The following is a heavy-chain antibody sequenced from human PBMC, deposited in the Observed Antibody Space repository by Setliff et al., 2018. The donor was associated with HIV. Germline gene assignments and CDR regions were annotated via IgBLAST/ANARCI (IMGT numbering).Heavy chain of an antibody. CDR2: IYYSGST. V-gene: IGHV4-31*03. Sequence: SETLSLTCTVSGGSISSGGYYWSWIRQHPGKGLEWIGYIYYSGSTYYSPSLKSRVTISEDTSKNQFSLKMRSVTAADTAVYYCARHPSWYGAEYFQHWGHGTLVTVSS. CDR1: GGSISSGGYY. CDR3: ARHPSWYGAEYFQH. D-gene: IGHD6-13*01. J-gene: IGHJ1*01.